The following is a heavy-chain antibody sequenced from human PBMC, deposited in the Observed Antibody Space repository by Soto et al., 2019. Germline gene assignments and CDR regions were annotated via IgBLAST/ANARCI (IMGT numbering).Heavy chain of an antibody. Sequence: EVQLVESGGGLVQPGGSLRLSCAASGFTFRHYAVNWVRQAPGKGLEWVSGISSGRGATIRYAESVQGRFSISRDNSKNTLFRQMNNLRVDDTALYYCAQDHGEGGDYENLLPSDWGQGILVTVSS. CDR1: GFTFRHYA. CDR2: ISSGRGATI. V-gene: IGHV3-23*04. D-gene: IGHD4-17*01. CDR3: AQDHGEGGDYENLLPSD. J-gene: IGHJ4*02.